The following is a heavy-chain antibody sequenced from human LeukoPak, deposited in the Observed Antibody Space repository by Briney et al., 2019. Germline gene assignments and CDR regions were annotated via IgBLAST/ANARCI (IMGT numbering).Heavy chain of an antibody. J-gene: IGHJ5*02. CDR2: ISYDGSNK. CDR3: AKEEECSTSCYDNWFHP. D-gene: IGHD2-2*01. V-gene: IGHV3-30*18. Sequence: PGGSLRLSCAASGFTFNGYEMNWVRQAPGKGLEWVAVISYDGSNKYYADSVKGRFTISRDNSKNTLYLQMNSLRAEDTAVYYCAKEEECSTSCYDNWFHPWGQGTLVIVSS. CDR1: GFTFNGYE.